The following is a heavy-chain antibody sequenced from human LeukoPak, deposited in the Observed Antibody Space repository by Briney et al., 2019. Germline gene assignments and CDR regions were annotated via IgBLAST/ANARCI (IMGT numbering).Heavy chain of an antibody. D-gene: IGHD3-22*01. CDR3: SGGVGSNDCRGHSVDY. J-gene: IGHJ4*02. CDR2: IRSSGSAI. Sequence: GGSLRLSCAAPGFTFSGLIINWVRQAPGKGLEWVSYIRSSGSAIYYADSVRGRFSISTDKARRSLYLQMNSPRDEDTAVYYCSGGVGSNDCRGHSVDYWGRGTLVTVSS. V-gene: IGHV3-48*02. CDR1: GFTFSGLI.